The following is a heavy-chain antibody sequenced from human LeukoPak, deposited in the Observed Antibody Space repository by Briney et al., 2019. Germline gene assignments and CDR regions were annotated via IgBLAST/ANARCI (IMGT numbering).Heavy chain of an antibody. CDR3: SRVLTSGTWRFDP. D-gene: IGHD1-1*01. Sequence: SGGSLRLSCTASGFIFGDYGLSWVRQAPGKGLEWVGFIRSKADGGTTEYAASVKGRFTISRDDSKSIAYLQMNSLQTEDTAVFYCSRVLTSGTWRFDPWGQGTLVTVSS. CDR1: GFIFGDYG. V-gene: IGHV3-49*04. J-gene: IGHJ5*02. CDR2: IRSKADGGTT.